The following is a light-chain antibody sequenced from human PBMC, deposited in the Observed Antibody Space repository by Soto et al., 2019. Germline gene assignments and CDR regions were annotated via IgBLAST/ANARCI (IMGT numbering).Light chain of an antibody. J-gene: IGLJ1*01. CDR2: EVS. Sequence: QSALTQPPSVSGSPGQSVTISCTGTSSDIGSYDRVSWYQQPPGTAPRLMIYEVSNRPSGVPDRFSGSKSGNTASLTISGLQPEDETDYYCTSFTTSKTYIFGTGTKLTVL. CDR3: TSFTTSKTYI. CDR1: SSDIGSYDR. V-gene: IGLV2-18*02.